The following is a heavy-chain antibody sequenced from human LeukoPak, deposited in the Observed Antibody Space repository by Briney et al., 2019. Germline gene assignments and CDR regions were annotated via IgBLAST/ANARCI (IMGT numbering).Heavy chain of an antibody. D-gene: IGHD6-13*01. CDR1: GYNFTSYW. Sequence: GESLKISCKGSGYNFTSYWIGWVRQMPGKGLEWMAIIYPGDSDTRYSPSFQGQVTISADKSISTAYLQWSSLKASDTAMYYCARHSSSWSGRGYFDYWGQGTLVTVSS. CDR3: ARHSSSWSGRGYFDY. CDR2: IYPGDSDT. V-gene: IGHV5-51*01. J-gene: IGHJ4*02.